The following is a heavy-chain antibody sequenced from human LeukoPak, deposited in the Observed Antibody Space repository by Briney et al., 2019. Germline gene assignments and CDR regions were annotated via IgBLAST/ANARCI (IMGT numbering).Heavy chain of an antibody. J-gene: IGHJ5*02. CDR3: ARHVYDIVVVVAATPGFDP. CDR1: GGPISSSSYY. V-gene: IGHV4-39*01. CDR2: IYYSGST. D-gene: IGHD2-15*01. Sequence: TSETLSLTCTVSGGPISSSSYYWGWIRQPPGKGLEWIGSIYYSGSTYYNPSLKSRVTISVDTSKNQFSLKLSSVTAADTAVYYCARHVYDIVVVVAATPGFDPWGQGTLVTVSS.